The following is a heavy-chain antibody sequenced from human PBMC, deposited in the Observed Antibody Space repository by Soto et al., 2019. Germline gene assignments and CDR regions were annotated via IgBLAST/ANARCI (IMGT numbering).Heavy chain of an antibody. D-gene: IGHD3-9*01. CDR1: GGTFSSYA. CDR2: IIPIFGTA. V-gene: IGHV1-69*13. CDR3: ARDRYFDWLLDTDSGENNWFDP. J-gene: IGHJ5*02. Sequence: GASVKVSCKASGGTFSSYAISWVRQAPGQGLEWMGGIIPIFGTANYAQKFQGRVTITADESTSTAYMELSSLRSEDTAVYYCARDRYFDWLLDTDSGENNWFDPWGQGTLVTVSS.